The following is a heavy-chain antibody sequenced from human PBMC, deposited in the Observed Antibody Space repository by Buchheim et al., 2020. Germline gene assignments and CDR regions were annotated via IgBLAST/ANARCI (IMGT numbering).Heavy chain of an antibody. J-gene: IGHJ4*02. Sequence: QVQLVESGGGVVQPGRSLRLSCAASGFTFSSYGMHWVRQAPGKGLERVAFIRYDGSNKYYADSVKGRFTISRDNSKNTLYLQMNSLRAEDTAVYYCAKDLVIPYYFDYWGQGTL. V-gene: IGHV3-30*02. CDR3: AKDLVIPYYFDY. CDR2: IRYDGSNK. CDR1: GFTFSSYG. D-gene: IGHD3-22*01.